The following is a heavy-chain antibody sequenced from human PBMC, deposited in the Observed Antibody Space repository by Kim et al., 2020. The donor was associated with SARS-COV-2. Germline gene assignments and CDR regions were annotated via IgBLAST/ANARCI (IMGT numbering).Heavy chain of an antibody. V-gene: IGHV1-46*01. CDR3: ARGLYCSGGSCYHLFDY. Sequence: ASVKVSCKASGYTFTSYYMHWVRQAPGQGLEWMGIINPSGGSTSYAQKFQGRVTMTRDTSTSTVYMELSSLRSEDTAVYYCARGLYCSGGSCYHLFDYWGQGTLVTVSS. CDR2: INPSGGST. D-gene: IGHD2-15*01. CDR1: GYTFTSYY. J-gene: IGHJ4*02.